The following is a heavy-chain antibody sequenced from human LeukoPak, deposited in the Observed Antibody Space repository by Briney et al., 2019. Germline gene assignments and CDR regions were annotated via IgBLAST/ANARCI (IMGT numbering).Heavy chain of an antibody. V-gene: IGHV3-30*02. CDR2: IRYDRSNK. CDR3: ARGGVARPDFDY. J-gene: IGHJ4*02. D-gene: IGHD6-6*01. CDR1: GFSFSSYG. Sequence: GGSLRLSCAASGFSFSSYGMHWVRQAPGKGLEWVAFIRYDRSNKYYADSVKGRFTISRDNSKNTLYLQMNSLRAEDTAVYYCARGGVARPDFDYWGQGTLVTVSS.